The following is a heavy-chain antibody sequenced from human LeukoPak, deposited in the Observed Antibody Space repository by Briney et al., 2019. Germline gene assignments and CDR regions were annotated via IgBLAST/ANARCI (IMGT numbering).Heavy chain of an antibody. Sequence: GGSLRLSCAASGFTFSSYSMNWVRQAPGKGLEWVSYISSSNSTIYYADSVKGRFTISRDNAKNSLYLQMNSLRAEDTAVYYCARVYGSGSYYPHFDYWGQGTLVTVSS. D-gene: IGHD3-10*01. V-gene: IGHV3-48*01. J-gene: IGHJ4*02. CDR2: ISSSNSTI. CDR3: ARVYGSGSYYPHFDY. CDR1: GFTFSSYS.